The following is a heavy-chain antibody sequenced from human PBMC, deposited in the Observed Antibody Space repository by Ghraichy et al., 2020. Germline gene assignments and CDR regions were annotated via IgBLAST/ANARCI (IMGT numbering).Heavy chain of an antibody. Sequence: GSLRLSCAASGFTFSSYAMSWVRQAPGKGLEWVSAISGSGGSTYYADSVKGRFTISRDNSKNTLYLQMNSLRAEDTAVYYCAKKPGYSYGYDWGYFDYWGQGTLVTVSS. CDR2: ISGSGGST. J-gene: IGHJ4*02. D-gene: IGHD5-18*01. V-gene: IGHV3-23*01. CDR3: AKKPGYSYGYDWGYFDY. CDR1: GFTFSSYA.